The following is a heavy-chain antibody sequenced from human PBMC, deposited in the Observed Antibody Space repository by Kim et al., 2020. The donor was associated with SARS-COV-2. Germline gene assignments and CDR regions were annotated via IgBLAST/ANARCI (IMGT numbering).Heavy chain of an antibody. D-gene: IGHD3-10*01. V-gene: IGHV4-39*01. CDR3: ARRRGFGELFGAPTPDY. CDR2: IYYSGST. CDR1: GGSISSSSYY. Sequence: SETLSLTCTVSGGSISSSSYYWGWIRQPPGKGLEWIGSIYYSGSTYYNPSLKSRVTISVDTSKNQFSLKLSSVTAADTAVYYCARRRGFGELFGAPTPDYWGQGTLVTVSS. J-gene: IGHJ4*02.